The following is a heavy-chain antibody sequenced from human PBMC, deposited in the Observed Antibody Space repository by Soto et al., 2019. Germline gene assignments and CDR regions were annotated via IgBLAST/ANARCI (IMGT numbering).Heavy chain of an antibody. J-gene: IGHJ4*01. CDR3: ARDCLRRGAFDY. V-gene: IGHV4-59*01. Sequence: SETLSLTCTVSGGSISSYYWSWIRQPPGKGLEWIGYIYYSGSTNYNPSLKSRVTISVDTSKNQFSLKLSSVTAADTAVYYCARDCLRRGAFDYWGQGTLVTVSS. D-gene: IGHD3-10*01. CDR1: GGSISSYY. CDR2: IYYSGST.